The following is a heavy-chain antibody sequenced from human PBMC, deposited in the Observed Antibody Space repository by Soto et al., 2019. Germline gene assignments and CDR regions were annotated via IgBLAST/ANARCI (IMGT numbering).Heavy chain of an antibody. D-gene: IGHD5-12*01. V-gene: IGHV2-5*01. CDR3: ADSGDGAGGYCGYRQYDS. CDR2: IYWHDDK. J-gene: IGHJ5*01. Sequence: QITLKESGPTLVKPTQTLTVTCTVSGFSLSTSGVGVGWIRQPPGKALEWLALIYWHDDKRYSPSLKSRLTTRDDTPKTQVVLTMTNTDPVETATHYCADSGDGAGGYCGYRQYDSWGQGTPVTVPS. CDR1: GFSLSTSGVG.